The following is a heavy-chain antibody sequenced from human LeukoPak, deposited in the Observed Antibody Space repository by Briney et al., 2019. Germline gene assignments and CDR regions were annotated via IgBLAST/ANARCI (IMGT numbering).Heavy chain of an antibody. D-gene: IGHD3-22*01. CDR3: ARLDYYDSSGYSYFDY. Sequence: SETLSLTCAVYGGSFSGYYWSWIRQPPGKGLEWIGEINHSGSTNHNPSLKSRVTISVDTSKNQFSLKLSSVTAADTAAYYCARLDYYDSSGYSYFDYWGQGTLVTVSS. CDR2: INHSGST. J-gene: IGHJ4*02. CDR1: GGSFSGYY. V-gene: IGHV4-34*01.